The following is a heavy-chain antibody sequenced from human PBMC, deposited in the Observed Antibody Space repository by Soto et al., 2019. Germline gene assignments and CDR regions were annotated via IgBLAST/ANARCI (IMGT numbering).Heavy chain of an antibody. CDR3: AKGFSSRALNWILP. CDR1: GFTFSSYA. D-gene: IGHD3-3*01. Sequence: PGGSLRLSCAAPGFTFSSYAMGWVRQAPGKGLQWVSAIPGSGTNTYYAGSVRGRFTISRDNSKNTLYLQMTRLRAEDTALYSFAKGFSSRALNWILPRGKSTLVT. J-gene: IGHJ5*02. V-gene: IGHV3-23*01. CDR2: IPGSGTNT.